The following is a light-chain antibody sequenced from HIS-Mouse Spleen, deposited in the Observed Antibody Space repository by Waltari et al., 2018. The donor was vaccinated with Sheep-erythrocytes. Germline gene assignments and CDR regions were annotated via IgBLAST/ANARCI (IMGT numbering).Light chain of an antibody. Sequence: DIVMTQSPDSLAVSLGERATIHCKSSQSVLYSSNNQNYLAWYQQKPGQPPKLLIYWASTRGSGVPYRFRGSGSGADFTLPISSLQAEDVAVYYCQQYYSTPLTFGGGTKVEIK. CDR1: QSVLYSSNNQNY. CDR3: QQYYSTPLT. V-gene: IGKV4-1*01. CDR2: WAS. J-gene: IGKJ4*01.